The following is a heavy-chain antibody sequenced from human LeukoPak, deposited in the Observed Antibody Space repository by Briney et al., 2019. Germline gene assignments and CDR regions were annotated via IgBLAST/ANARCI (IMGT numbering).Heavy chain of an antibody. CDR2: INHSGST. Sequence: SETLSLTCAVYGGSFSGYYWSWIRQPPGKGLEWIGEINHSGSTNYNPSLKSRVTISVDTSKNQFSLKLSSVTAADTAAYYCARAGYYDSSGYYSLIDYWGQGTLVTVSS. J-gene: IGHJ4*02. V-gene: IGHV4-34*01. CDR3: ARAGYYDSSGYYSLIDY. D-gene: IGHD3-22*01. CDR1: GGSFSGYY.